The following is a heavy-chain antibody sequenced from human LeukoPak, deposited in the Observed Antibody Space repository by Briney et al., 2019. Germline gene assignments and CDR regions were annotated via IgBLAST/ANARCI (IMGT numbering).Heavy chain of an antibody. J-gene: IGHJ4*02. CDR2: ISSGSSFI. V-gene: IGHV3-21*01. D-gene: IGHD3-10*01. Sequence: GGSLRLSCAASGFTFSSYSMNWVRQAPGKGLEWVSSISSGSSFIYYAASVKGRFTISSDNAKIPLFLQMNSLTADDTALYYFARGSGRVVGGGDFDYWGQGTLVTVSS. CDR1: GFTFSSYS. CDR3: ARGSGRVVGGGDFDY.